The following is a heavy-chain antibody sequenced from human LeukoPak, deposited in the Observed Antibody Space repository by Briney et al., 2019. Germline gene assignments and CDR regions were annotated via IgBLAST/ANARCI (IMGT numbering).Heavy chain of an antibody. CDR2: IKQDGSEK. J-gene: IGHJ4*02. V-gene: IGHV3-7*01. CDR3: ARDLATVTTYGPFDY. Sequence: GGSLRLSCAASGFTFSSYWMSWVRQAPGKGLEWVVNIKQDGSEKYYVDSVKGRFTISRDNAKNSLYLQMNSLRAEDTAVYYCARDLATVTTYGPFDYWGQGTLVTVSS. D-gene: IGHD4-17*01. CDR1: GFTFSSYW.